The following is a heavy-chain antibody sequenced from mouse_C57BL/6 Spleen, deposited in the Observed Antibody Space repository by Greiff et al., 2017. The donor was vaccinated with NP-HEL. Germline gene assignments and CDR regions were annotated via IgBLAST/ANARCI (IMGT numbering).Heavy chain of an antibody. CDR2: IDPSDSYT. CDR3: GGGGDAMDY. V-gene: IGHV1-69*01. J-gene: IGHJ4*01. CDR1: GYTFTSYW. Sequence: QVQLQQPGAELVMPGASVKLSCKASGYTFTSYWMHWVKQRPGQGLEWIGEIDPSDSYTNYNQKFKGKSTLTVDKSSSTAYMQLSSLTSEDSAVYYCGGGGDAMDYWGQGTSVTVSS.